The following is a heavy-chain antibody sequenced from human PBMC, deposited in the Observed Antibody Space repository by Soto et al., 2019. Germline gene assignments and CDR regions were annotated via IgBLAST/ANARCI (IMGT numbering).Heavy chain of an antibody. V-gene: IGHV1-18*01. J-gene: IGHJ4*02. CDR1: GYIFTNFG. CDR3: ARDPNRSFDL. Sequence: QVQLVQSGAELKKPGASVQVSCKTSGYIFTNFGISWVRQAPGQGLEWMGWISPYTYRTNYVQKFRDRITMPTDTSTSTVYMELRNLRSDDTAIYYCARDPNRSFDLWGQGSLVTVSS. CDR2: ISPYTYRT.